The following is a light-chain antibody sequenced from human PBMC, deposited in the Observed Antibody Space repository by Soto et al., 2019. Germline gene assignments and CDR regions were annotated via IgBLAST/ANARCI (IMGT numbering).Light chain of an antibody. Sequence: DIQMTQSPSSLSASVGDRVTITCRASQSISTYLNWYQQKVGKAPKLLIYAASSLQRGVPSRFSGSGSGTDFTLTISSLLPEDFATYYCQPSYSTPRTFGQGTKLEIK. V-gene: IGKV1-39*01. CDR2: AAS. CDR3: QPSYSTPRT. J-gene: IGKJ2*02. CDR1: QSISTY.